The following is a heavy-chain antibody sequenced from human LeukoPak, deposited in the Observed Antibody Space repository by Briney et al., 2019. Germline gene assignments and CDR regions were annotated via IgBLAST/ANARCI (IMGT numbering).Heavy chain of an antibody. CDR1: GFTFSSYS. CDR3: ARSGITMVRGVKPYYFDY. CDR2: ISSSSSYI. J-gene: IGHJ4*02. V-gene: IGHV3-21*01. D-gene: IGHD3-10*01. Sequence: GGSLRLSCAASGFTFSSYSTNWVRQAPGKGLEWVSSISSSSSYIYYADSVKGRFTISRDNAKNSLYLQMNSLRAEDTAVYYCARSGITMVRGVKPYYFDYWGQGTLVTVSS.